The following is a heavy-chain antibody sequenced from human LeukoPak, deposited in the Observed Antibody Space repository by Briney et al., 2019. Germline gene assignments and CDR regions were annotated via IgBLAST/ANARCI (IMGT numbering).Heavy chain of an antibody. V-gene: IGHV3-30*18. CDR2: ISYDGSNK. J-gene: IGHJ4*02. D-gene: IGHD3-22*01. CDR3: AKGIYDSSGYWTTFDY. Sequence: PGRSLRLSCAASGFTFSSYGMHWVRQAPGKGLEWVAVISYDGSNKYYADSVKGRFTISRDNSKNTLYLQMNSLRAEDTAVYYCAKGIYDSSGYWTTFDYWGQGTLVTVSS. CDR1: GFTFSSYG.